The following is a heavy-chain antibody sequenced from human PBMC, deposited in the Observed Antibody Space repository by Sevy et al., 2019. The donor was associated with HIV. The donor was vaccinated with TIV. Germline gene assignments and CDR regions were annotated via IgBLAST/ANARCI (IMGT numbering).Heavy chain of an antibody. Sequence: ASVKVSCKASGYTFTSYRISWVRQAPGQGLEWMGWISTYNGDTNYVQKLQGRVTMITDTSTSTAYMELRSLRSDDTAVYYCAGAYCSGGSCYSLAYWGQGTLVTVSS. CDR2: ISTYNGDT. J-gene: IGHJ4*02. CDR3: AGAYCSGGSCYSLAY. D-gene: IGHD2-15*01. CDR1: GYTFTSYR. V-gene: IGHV1-18*01.